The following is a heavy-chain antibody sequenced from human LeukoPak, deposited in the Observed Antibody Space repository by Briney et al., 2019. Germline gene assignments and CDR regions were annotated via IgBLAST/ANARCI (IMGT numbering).Heavy chain of an antibody. CDR3: ARSSGWFGIFEY. D-gene: IGHD6-19*01. CDR1: GFTFSSYA. CDR2: ISYDGSNK. Sequence: PGGSLRLSCAASGFTFSSYAMHWVSQAPGKGLEWVAVISYDGSNKYYADSVKGRFTISRDNSKNTLYLQMNSLRAEDTAVYYCARSSGWFGIFEYWGQGTLVTVSS. J-gene: IGHJ4*02. V-gene: IGHV3-30*04.